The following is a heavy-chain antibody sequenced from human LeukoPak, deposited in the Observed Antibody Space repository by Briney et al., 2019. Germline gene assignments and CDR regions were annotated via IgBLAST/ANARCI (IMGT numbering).Heavy chain of an antibody. J-gene: IGHJ4*02. CDR2: INHSGST. CDR1: GGSFSGYY. V-gene: IGHV4-34*01. Sequence: SETLSLTCAVYGGSFSGYYWSWIRQPPGKGLEWIGEINHSGSTNYNRSLKSRVTISVDTSKNQFSLKLSSVTAADTAVYYCARDMSYGDYYFDYWGQGTLVTVSS. CDR3: ARDMSYGDYYFDY. D-gene: IGHD4-17*01.